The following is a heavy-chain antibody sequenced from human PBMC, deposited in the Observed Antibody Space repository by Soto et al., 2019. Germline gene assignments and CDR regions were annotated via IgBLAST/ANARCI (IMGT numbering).Heavy chain of an antibody. D-gene: IGHD1-1*01. Sequence: QVLLVESGGGLVKPGGSLRLSCAASGFIFSDYYMSWVRQTPGKGLGWVSYISTRSTYTNYADSVKGRFTISRDNAKNSLYLQMDSLRVEDTAVYYCARDLAWKRGKVGRYYYGMDVWGQGTTVTVSS. J-gene: IGHJ6*02. CDR1: GFIFSDYY. CDR2: ISTRSTYT. V-gene: IGHV3-11*06. CDR3: ARDLAWKRGKVGRYYYGMDV.